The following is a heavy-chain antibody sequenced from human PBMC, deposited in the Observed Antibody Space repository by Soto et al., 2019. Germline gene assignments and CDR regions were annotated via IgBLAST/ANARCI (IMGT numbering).Heavy chain of an antibody. V-gene: IGHV4-59*01. D-gene: IGHD3-16*01. CDR1: GGSISSYY. CDR3: ARAFVRPNWFDP. J-gene: IGHJ5*02. CDR2: IYYSGST. Sequence: SETLSLTCTVSGGSISSYYWSWIRQPPGKGLEWIGYIYYSGSTNYNPSLKSRVTISVDTSKNQFSLKLSSVTAADTAVYYCARAFVRPNWFDPWGQGTLVTVS.